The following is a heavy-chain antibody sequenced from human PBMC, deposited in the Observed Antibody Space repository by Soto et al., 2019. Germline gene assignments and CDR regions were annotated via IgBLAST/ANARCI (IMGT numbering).Heavy chain of an antibody. V-gene: IGHV4-4*07. CDR2: IYTSGST. CDR1: GCSLSSYY. Sequence: ASETLSLTCTFSGCSLSSYYWSGIRPPAGKGLEWIGRIYTSGSTNYNPSLKSRVTMSVDTSKNQFSLKLSSVTAADTAVYYCAREGAAAGYYYYYGMDVWGQGTTVTVSS. D-gene: IGHD6-13*01. J-gene: IGHJ6*02. CDR3: AREGAAAGYYYYYGMDV.